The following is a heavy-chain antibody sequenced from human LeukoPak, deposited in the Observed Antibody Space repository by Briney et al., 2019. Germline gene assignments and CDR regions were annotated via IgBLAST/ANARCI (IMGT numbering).Heavy chain of an antibody. J-gene: IGHJ6*03. CDR1: GFTFSSYA. D-gene: IGHD1-7*01. CDR3: ARDHVSWNYDFSREHYYYYMDV. Sequence: PGRSLRLSCAASGFTFSSYAMHWVRQAPGKGLEWVAVISYDGSNKYYADSVKGRFTISRDNSKNTLYLQMNSLRAEDTAVYYCARDHVSWNYDFSREHYYYYMDVWGKGTTVPVSS. V-gene: IGHV3-30*01. CDR2: ISYDGSNK.